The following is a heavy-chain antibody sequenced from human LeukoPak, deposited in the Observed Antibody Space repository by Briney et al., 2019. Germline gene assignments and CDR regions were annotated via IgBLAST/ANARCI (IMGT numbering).Heavy chain of an antibody. CDR1: GYTFTSYD. Sequence: ASVKVSCKASGYTFTSYDINWVRQATGQGLEWMGWMNPNSGNTGNAQKFQGRVTITRNTSISTAYMELSSLRSEDTAVYCCARGVDTAMGGDFDYWGQGTLVTVSS. CDR2: MNPNSGNT. J-gene: IGHJ4*02. D-gene: IGHD5-18*01. CDR3: ARGVDTAMGGDFDY. V-gene: IGHV1-8*03.